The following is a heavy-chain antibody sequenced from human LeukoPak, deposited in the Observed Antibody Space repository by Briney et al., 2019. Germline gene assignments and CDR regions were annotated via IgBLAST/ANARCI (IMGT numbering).Heavy chain of an antibody. CDR1: GGALSSYY. Sequence: SETLSLTCTLSGGALSSYYWSWIRQPPGKGLEWIGYIYYSGSTTHNASLKSRVTISADTSKNQCSLKLSSVTAADTAVYYCARRESCYDKDAFDIWGQRTMVTVSS. V-gene: IGHV4-59*01. D-gene: IGHD5-12*01. J-gene: IGHJ3*02. CDR2: IYYSGST. CDR3: ARRESCYDKDAFDI.